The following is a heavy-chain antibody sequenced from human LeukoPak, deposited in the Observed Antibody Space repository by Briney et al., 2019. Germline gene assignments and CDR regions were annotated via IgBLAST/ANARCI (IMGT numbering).Heavy chain of an antibody. CDR2: ISGSGANT. D-gene: IGHD5-18*01. CDR1: GFTFSSYG. V-gene: IGHV3-23*01. J-gene: IGHJ4*02. CDR3: ARTQTEYSYGHPYCFDY. Sequence: GGFLRLSCEVSGFTFSSYGMTWVRQAPGKGLEWVSAISGSGANTYYADSVKGRFTISRDNSKNTLYLQMNSLRAEDTAVYYCARTQTEYSYGHPYCFDYWGQGTLVTVSS.